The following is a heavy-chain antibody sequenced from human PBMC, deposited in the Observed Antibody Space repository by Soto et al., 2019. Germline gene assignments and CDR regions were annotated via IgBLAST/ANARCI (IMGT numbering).Heavy chain of an antibody. CDR3: ARWSVAGTTSIYGSDI. CDR2: IDRTSGAT. D-gene: IGHD6-19*01. J-gene: IGHJ6*02. Sequence: QVHLVQSVAEVKRPEASVKVSCKASGYAFTGRYLHLVRQAPGQGLEWMGAIDRTSGATNYAQKFQAWVTMTRDRSISTAEVELRRLKFDGTAVYYFARWSVAGTTSIYGSDIWGQGTTVTVSS. CDR1: GYAFTGRY. V-gene: IGHV1-2*04.